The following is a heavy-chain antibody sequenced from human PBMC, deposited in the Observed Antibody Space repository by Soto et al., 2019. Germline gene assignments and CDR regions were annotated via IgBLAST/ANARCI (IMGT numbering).Heavy chain of an antibody. CDR1: GYTFTSYG. V-gene: IGHV1-18*01. J-gene: IGHJ4*02. CDR3: ASANGDYLPGECDY. Sequence: QVQLVQSGAEVKKPGASVKVSCKASGYTFTSYGISWVRQAPGQGLEWMGWISAYNGNTNYAQQLQGRVTMTTDPSTRTADMELISLRSDDTAVYYCASANGDYLPGECDYLGQGKLVTVSS. CDR2: ISAYNGNT. D-gene: IGHD4-17*01.